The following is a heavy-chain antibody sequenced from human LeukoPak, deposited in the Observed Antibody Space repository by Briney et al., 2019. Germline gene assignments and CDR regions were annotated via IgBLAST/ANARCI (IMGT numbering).Heavy chain of an antibody. CDR1: GYSICSGYY. Sequence: SETLSLTCTVSGYSICSGYYWGRIGQPPGEGLEWIGCNYHSGSTYHNPSLKSRVTISVDTPKNHFSLKLSSVTAADTAVYYCAREGDSNSVGWFDPWGQGTLVTVSS. J-gene: IGHJ5*02. V-gene: IGHV4-38-2*02. CDR3: AREGDSNSVGWFDP. D-gene: IGHD6-13*01. CDR2: NYHSGST.